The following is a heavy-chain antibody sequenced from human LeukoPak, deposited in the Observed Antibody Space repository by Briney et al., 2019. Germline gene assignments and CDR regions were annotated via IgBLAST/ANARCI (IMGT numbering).Heavy chain of an antibody. CDR3: ARGAFTYPSGLNWFDP. CDR1: GGSISSSSYY. V-gene: IGHV4-31*03. D-gene: IGHD3-16*01. Sequence: SETLSLTCTVSGGSISSSSYYWGWIRQPPGKGLEWIGYIYYSGSTYYNPSLKSRVTISVDTSKNQFSLKLSSVTAADTAVYYCARGAFTYPSGLNWFDPWGQGTLVTVSS. J-gene: IGHJ5*02. CDR2: IYYSGST.